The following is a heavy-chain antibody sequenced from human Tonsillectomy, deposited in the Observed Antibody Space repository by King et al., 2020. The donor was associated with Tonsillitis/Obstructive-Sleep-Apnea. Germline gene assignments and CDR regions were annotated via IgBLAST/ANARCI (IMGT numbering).Heavy chain of an antibody. CDR3: TRGATYYYDSSGYSFDY. CDR1: GFTFGDYA. J-gene: IGHJ4*02. V-gene: IGHV3-49*03. Sequence: VQLVESGGGLVQPGRSLRLSCTASGFTFGDYAMSWFRQAPGKGLEWVGFIRSKAYGGTTEYAASVKGRFTISRDDSKSIAYLQMNSLKTEDTAVYYCTRGATYYYDSSGYSFDYWGQGTLVTVTS. D-gene: IGHD3-22*01. CDR2: IRSKAYGGTT.